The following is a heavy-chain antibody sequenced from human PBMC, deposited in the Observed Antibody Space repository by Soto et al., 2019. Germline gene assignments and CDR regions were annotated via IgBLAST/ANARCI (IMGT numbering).Heavy chain of an antibody. CDR1: GLTFDDYA. CDR2: ITWNSGMI. J-gene: IGHJ4*02. CDR3: AKEVGYCSGGTCSYFDY. Sequence: EVQLVESGGGLVQPGRSLRLSCAASGLTFDDYAMQWVRQAPGKGLEWVSGITWNSGMIFYADSVKGRFTISRDNAKNSLYLQMNSLRTEDTALYYCAKEVGYCSGGTCSYFDYWGQGTLVTVSS. V-gene: IGHV3-9*01. D-gene: IGHD2-15*01.